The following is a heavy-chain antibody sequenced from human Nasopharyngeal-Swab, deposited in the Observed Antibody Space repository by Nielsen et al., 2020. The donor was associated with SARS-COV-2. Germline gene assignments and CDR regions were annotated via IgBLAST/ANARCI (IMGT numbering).Heavy chain of an antibody. Sequence: SGPTLVKPTQTLTLTCTFSGFSLSTSGMCVSWIRQPPGKALEWLALIDWDDDKYYSTSLKTRLTISKDTSKNQVVLTMTNMDPVDTATYYCARFTVHSNVGLGMDVWGQGTTVTVSS. CDR2: IDWDDDK. D-gene: IGHD1-1*01. CDR3: ARFTVHSNVGLGMDV. CDR1: GFSLSTSGMC. V-gene: IGHV2-70*01. J-gene: IGHJ6*02.